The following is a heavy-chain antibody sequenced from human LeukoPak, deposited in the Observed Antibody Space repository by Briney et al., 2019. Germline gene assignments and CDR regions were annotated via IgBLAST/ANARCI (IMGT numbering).Heavy chain of an antibody. CDR1: RFSLNTSGVG. Sequence: SGPTLVKPTQTLTLTCTFSRFSLNTSGVGVGWIRQPPGKALEWLALIYWDDDKRYSPSLKTRLTITKDTSKNQVVLTMTNMDPVDTATYYCAHRRRLISASFFFDYWGQGTLVTVSS. J-gene: IGHJ4*02. CDR2: IYWDDDK. CDR3: AHRRRLISASFFFDY. V-gene: IGHV2-5*02. D-gene: IGHD1-26*01.